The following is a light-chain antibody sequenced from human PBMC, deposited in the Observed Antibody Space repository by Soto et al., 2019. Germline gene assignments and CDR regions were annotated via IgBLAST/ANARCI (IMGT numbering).Light chain of an antibody. J-gene: IGKJ1*01. Sequence: EIVMTQSPATLSVSPGERATLSCRASQSVSTNLGWYQQKPGQAPRLLIYGASTRATDIPARFSASGSGTEFTLAISSLQSEDFAVYDRPQYNDWPPWAFGQGTKVDIK. CDR2: GAS. CDR1: QSVSTN. CDR3: PQYNDWPPWA. V-gene: IGKV3-15*01.